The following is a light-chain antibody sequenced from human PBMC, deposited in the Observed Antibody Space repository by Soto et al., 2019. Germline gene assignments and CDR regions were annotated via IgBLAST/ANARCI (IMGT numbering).Light chain of an antibody. CDR2: GAS. V-gene: IGKV3-15*01. CDR1: QSVSGN. J-gene: IGKJ5*01. Sequence: EIVMTQSPATLSVSPGERATLSCRASQSVSGNLACYQHKPGQPPRLLIYGASTRATGIPARFSGSGSGTEFTLTISSLQSEDFAVYYCQQYNNWPPAITFGQGTRLEIK. CDR3: QQYNNWPPAIT.